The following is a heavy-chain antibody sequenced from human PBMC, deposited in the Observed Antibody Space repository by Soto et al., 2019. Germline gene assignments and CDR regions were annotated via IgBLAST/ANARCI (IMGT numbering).Heavy chain of an antibody. CDR3: AGRLRFLEWARYYYYGMDV. CDR2: MNPNSGNT. V-gene: IGHV1-8*01. Sequence: ASVKVSCKASGYTFTSYDINWVRQATGQGLEWMGWMNPNSGNTGYAQKFQGRVTMTRNTSISTAYMELSSLRSEDTAVYYCAGRLRFLEWARYYYYGMDVWGQGTTVTVSS. D-gene: IGHD3-3*01. J-gene: IGHJ6*02. CDR1: GYTFTSYD.